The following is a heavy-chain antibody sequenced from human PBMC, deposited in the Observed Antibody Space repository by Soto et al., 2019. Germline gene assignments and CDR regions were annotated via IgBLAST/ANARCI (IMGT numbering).Heavy chain of an antibody. CDR3: ASDVGAVGSATGFDY. V-gene: IGHV1-18*04. Sequence: ASVKVSCKASGSTFSSYGISWGRQAPGQGREWPGQALEYNGNRNYAQKFQGRVTMTTGTTTSTAYMELRSLRSDDTAVYYWASDVGAVGSATGFDYWGQGTLVTVSS. D-gene: IGHD6-19*01. CDR1: GSTFSSYG. J-gene: IGHJ4*02. CDR2: ALEYNGNR.